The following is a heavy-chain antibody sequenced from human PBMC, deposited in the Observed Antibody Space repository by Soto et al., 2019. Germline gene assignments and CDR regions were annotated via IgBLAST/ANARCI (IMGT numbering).Heavy chain of an antibody. J-gene: IGHJ2*01. V-gene: IGHV4-59*01. CDR1: GGSISNYY. CDR2: IFYSGST. CDR3: ARHGGYFDL. Sequence: QVQLQESGPGLVKPSETLSLTCTVSGGSISNYYWSWIRQPPGKGLEWIGYIFYSGSTNYNPSIMSRVTISVDTSKNQFSLKLSSVTAADTAVYYCARHGGYFDLWGRGTLVTVSS. D-gene: IGHD3-10*01.